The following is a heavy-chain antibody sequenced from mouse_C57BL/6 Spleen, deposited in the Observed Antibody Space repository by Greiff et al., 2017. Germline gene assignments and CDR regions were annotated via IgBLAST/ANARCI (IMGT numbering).Heavy chain of an antibody. Sequence: EVKLVESGAELVRPGASVKLSCTASGFNIKDDYMHWVKQRPEQGLEWIGWIDPENGDTEYASKFQGKATITADTSSNTAYLQLSSLTSEDTAVYYCTLGSSYYFDVWGTGTTVTVSS. CDR1: GFNIKDDY. D-gene: IGHD1-1*01. J-gene: IGHJ1*03. CDR3: TLGSSYYFDV. CDR2: IDPENGDT. V-gene: IGHV14-4*01.